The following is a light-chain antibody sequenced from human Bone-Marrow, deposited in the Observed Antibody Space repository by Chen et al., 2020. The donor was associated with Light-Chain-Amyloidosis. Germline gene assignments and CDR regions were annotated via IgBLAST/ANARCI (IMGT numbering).Light chain of an antibody. CDR3: SSCSSSSTAFV. CDR1: SSDIGGCDP. CDR2: EVS. V-gene: IGLV2-14*01. Sequence: QSALTQPASVSDSPGQSITISCTGTSSDIGGCDPVSWYQQHPGKAPKLIISEVSSRPSGVSHRFSGSKSDNTASLTISGLQPEDEADYYCSSCSSSSTAFVFGTGTKVTVL. J-gene: IGLJ1*01.